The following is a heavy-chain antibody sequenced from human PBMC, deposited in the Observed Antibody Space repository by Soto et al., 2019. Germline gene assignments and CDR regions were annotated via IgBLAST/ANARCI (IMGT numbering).Heavy chain of an antibody. Sequence: GGSRRLSCAASGFTFSGYWMHWVRQAPGKGLVWVAVISYDGSNKYYADSVKGRFTISRDNSKNTLYLQMNSLRAEDTAVYYCAKVPTDYDFWSGPPVVHYYYGMDVWGQGTTVTVSS. D-gene: IGHD3-3*01. CDR2: ISYDGSNK. J-gene: IGHJ6*02. V-gene: IGHV3-30*18. CDR3: AKVPTDYDFWSGPPVVHYYYGMDV. CDR1: GFTFSGYW.